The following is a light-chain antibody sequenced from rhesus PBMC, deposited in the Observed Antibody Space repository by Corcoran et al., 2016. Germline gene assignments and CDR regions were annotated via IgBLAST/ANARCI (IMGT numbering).Light chain of an antibody. Sequence: EIVMTQSPATLSVSPGERATLPCRASQSVSSNLAWYQQKPGQAPRLHIYDAANRATGIPDRLSGRGSGTDFTLTISSLEPEDVGVYYCLQESSWPLTFGGGTNVEIK. CDR1: QSVSSN. CDR3: LQESSWPLT. CDR2: DAA. J-gene: IGKJ4*01. V-gene: IGKV3-35*01.